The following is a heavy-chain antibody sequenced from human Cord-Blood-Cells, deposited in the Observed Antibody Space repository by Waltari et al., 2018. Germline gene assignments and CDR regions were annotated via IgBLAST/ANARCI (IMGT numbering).Heavy chain of an antibody. J-gene: IGHJ4*02. V-gene: IGHV1-3*01. CDR3: ARGPVRGGSFDD. Sequence: QVQLVQSGAEVKKPGASVKVSCKASGYTFTSYAMHWVRQAPGQRLEWMGWINAGNGNTKYSQKCQGRVTITRDTSASTAYMELSSLRSEDTAVYYCARGPVRGGSFDDWGQGTLVTVSS. CDR1: GYTFTSYA. CDR2: INAGNGNT. D-gene: IGHD3-10*01.